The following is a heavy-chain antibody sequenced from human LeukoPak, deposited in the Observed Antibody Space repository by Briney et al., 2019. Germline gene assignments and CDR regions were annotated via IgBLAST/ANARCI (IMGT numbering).Heavy chain of an antibody. CDR3: ARGRIAVAGTFDY. Sequence: SETLSLTCTVSGGAISSDYWSWIRQPAGKGLEWIGRIYTSGSTNYNPSLKSRVTMSVDTCKNQFSLKLSSVTAADTAVSYCARGRIAVAGTFDYWGQGNLVTVSS. CDR2: IYTSGST. D-gene: IGHD6-19*01. V-gene: IGHV4-4*07. J-gene: IGHJ4*02. CDR1: GGAISSDY.